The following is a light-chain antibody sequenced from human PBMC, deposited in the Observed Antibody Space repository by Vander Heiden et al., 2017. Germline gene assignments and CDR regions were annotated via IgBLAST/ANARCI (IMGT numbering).Light chain of an antibody. V-gene: IGLV3-21*02. CDR3: QVWDSGSDHVV. J-gene: IGLJ2*01. Sequence: SYVLTQSPSVSVAPGQTARITCGGNNIGTYSVHWYQQKSGQAPVLVVYDDSDRHSGIPERFSGSNSGNTPTLIISRVEAGDEADYYCQVWDSGSDHVVFGGGTKLTVL. CDR1: NIGTYS. CDR2: DDS.